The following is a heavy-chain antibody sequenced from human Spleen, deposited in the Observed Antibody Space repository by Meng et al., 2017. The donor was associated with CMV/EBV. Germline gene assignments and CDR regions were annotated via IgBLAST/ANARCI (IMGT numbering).Heavy chain of an antibody. CDR2: IIPILRLA. J-gene: IGHJ6*02. CDR1: GDTFSNYA. CDR3: ARDFKKRRGIFGTASGGYYGMDV. D-gene: IGHD3-3*01. V-gene: IGHV1-69*10. Sequence: SVQVSCKASGDTFSNYAISWVRQAPGQGLEWIGGIIPILRLANYAQKFQGRVTITADKSTTTAYMELSKLRHQDTAVYYCARDFKKRRGIFGTASGGYYGMDVWGQGTTVTVSS.